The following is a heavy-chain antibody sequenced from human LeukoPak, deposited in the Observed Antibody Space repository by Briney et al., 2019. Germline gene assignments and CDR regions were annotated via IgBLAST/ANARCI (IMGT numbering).Heavy chain of an antibody. Sequence: ASVKVSCKASGYTFTSYYMHWVRQAPGQGLEWMGIINPSGGSTSYAQKFQGRVTMTRDTSTSTVYMELSSLRSEDTAVYYCARTRSADSLAKPFDYWGQGTLVTVSS. CDR3: ARTRSADSLAKPFDY. J-gene: IGHJ4*02. CDR2: INPSGGST. D-gene: IGHD3-22*01. CDR1: GYTFTSYY. V-gene: IGHV1-46*01.